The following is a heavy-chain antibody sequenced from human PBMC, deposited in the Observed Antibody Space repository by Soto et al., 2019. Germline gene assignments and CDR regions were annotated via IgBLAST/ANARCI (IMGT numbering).Heavy chain of an antibody. Sequence: SETLSLTCTVSGGSISSGDYYWSWIRQPPGKGLEWIGYIYYSGSTYYNPSLKSRVTISVDTSKNQFSLKLSSVTAADTAVYYCARRSGYYSWWFDPWGQGTLVTVSS. CDR2: IYYSGST. CDR3: ARRSGYYSWWFDP. D-gene: IGHD3-22*01. V-gene: IGHV4-30-4*01. J-gene: IGHJ5*02. CDR1: GGSISSGDYY.